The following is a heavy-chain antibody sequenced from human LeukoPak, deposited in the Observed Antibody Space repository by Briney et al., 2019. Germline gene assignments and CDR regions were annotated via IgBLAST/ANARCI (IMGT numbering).Heavy chain of an antibody. Sequence: GGSLRLSCAASGFTFSSYDINWVRQAPGKGLEWVSYISGSGSTIYYAESVNGRRTISRDNAKNSLYLQMSSLRAEDTAVYYCTRVSSVSYYILDYWGQGTLVTVSS. J-gene: IGHJ4*02. CDR3: TRVSSVSYYILDY. V-gene: IGHV3-48*03. CDR2: ISGSGSTI. CDR1: GFTFSSYD. D-gene: IGHD1-26*01.